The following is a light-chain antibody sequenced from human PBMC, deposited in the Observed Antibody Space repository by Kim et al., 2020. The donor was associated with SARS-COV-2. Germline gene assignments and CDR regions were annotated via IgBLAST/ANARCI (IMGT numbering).Light chain of an antibody. CDR1: ESISGW. V-gene: IGKV1-5*03. CDR2: KAS. Sequence: DIQMTQSPSTLSASVGDRVTITCRASESISGWLAWYQQNPGKAPKLLINKASSLQSGVPSRFSGSGSGTEFTLTISSLQSDDFATYYCQQYNTYPGTFGQGTKVDIK. CDR3: QQYNTYPGT. J-gene: IGKJ1*01.